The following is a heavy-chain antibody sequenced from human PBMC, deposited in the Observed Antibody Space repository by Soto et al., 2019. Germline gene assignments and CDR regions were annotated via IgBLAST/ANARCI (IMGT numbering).Heavy chain of an antibody. CDR3: ALEPTGTAGFDY. CDR1: GHTFTGHH. D-gene: IGHD2-21*02. Sequence: ASVKVSCKASGHTFTGHHMHWVRQAPGQGLEWMGLIDLDIGDTKYAQKFQGRVTSTSDTSITTAYMELRGLRSDDTAVYYCALEPTGTAGFDYWGPGTLVTLSS. J-gene: IGHJ4*02. V-gene: IGHV1-2*02. CDR2: IDLDIGDT.